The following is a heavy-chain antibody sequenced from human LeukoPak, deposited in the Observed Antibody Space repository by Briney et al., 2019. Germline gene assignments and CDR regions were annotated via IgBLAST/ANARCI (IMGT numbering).Heavy chain of an antibody. CDR1: GFTFSSYA. CDR3: GVSIGRGYYEY. CDR2: ITSSGDTT. J-gene: IGHJ4*02. D-gene: IGHD3-3*01. Sequence: GGSLTLSCAASGFTFSSYALSWVRQPPGKGLEWVSAITSSGDTTYYADSVKGRFTISRDNSKTTLYLQMNSRRAEDMAVYFCGVSIGRGYYEYWGQGALVTVSS. V-gene: IGHV3-23*01.